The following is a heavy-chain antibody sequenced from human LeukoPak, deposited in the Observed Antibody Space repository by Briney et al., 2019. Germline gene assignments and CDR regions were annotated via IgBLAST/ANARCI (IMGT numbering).Heavy chain of an antibody. J-gene: IGHJ4*02. CDR1: GFTFSSYG. Sequence: PGGSLRLSCAASGFTFSSYGMHWVRQAPGKGLEWVAFIRNDGSNKYYADSVEGRFTISRDNSKNTLYVQMNSLGAEDTAVYYCAQVYSAGWPLDYWGQGTLVTVSS. D-gene: IGHD6-19*01. CDR3: AQVYSAGWPLDY. CDR2: IRNDGSNK. V-gene: IGHV3-30*02.